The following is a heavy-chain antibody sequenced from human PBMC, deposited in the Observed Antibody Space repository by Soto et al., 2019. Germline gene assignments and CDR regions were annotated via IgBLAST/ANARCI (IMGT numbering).Heavy chain of an antibody. CDR3: ARLMGTSFDL. D-gene: IGHD2-8*01. CDR2: ARNKVSSYTT. J-gene: IGHJ4*02. CDR1: GFIFSDHY. V-gene: IGHV3-72*01. Sequence: AGGSLRLSCAASGFIFSDHYMDLVRQAPGKGLEWVGRARNKVSSYTTAYAASVRGRFTISRDDSKNSLYLEMSGLKTEDTAVYFCARLMGTSFDLWGQGTLVTVSS.